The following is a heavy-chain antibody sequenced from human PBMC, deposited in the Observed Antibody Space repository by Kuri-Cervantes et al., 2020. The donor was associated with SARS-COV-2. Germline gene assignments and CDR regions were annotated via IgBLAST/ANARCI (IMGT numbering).Heavy chain of an antibody. V-gene: IGHV4-38-2*01. CDR3: AGFLKGIVGGKKYYFDY. CDR1: GYSISSGYY. Sequence: SETLSLTCAVSGYSISSGYYWGWIRQPPGKGLEWIGSIYHSGSTYYNPSLKSRVTISVDTSKNQFSLKLSSVTDADTAVYYCAGFLKGIVGGKKYYFDYWGQGTLVTVSS. D-gene: IGHD3-16*01. J-gene: IGHJ4*02. CDR2: IYHSGST.